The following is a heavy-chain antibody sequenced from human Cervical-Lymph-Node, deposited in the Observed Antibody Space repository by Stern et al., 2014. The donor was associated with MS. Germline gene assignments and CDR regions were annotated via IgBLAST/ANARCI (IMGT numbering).Heavy chain of an antibody. V-gene: IGHV1-24*01. Sequence: VQLVESGAEVKKPGASVKVSCKVSGSTLIDFFIHWVRQPPGKGLEWMGGFDPADGETIYAQKFQGRVTMTEDTSADTAYMELSSLRSDDTAVYYCATDYNYWGQGTLVTVSS. CDR2: FDPADGET. D-gene: IGHD3-10*01. CDR1: GSTLIDFF. J-gene: IGHJ4*02. CDR3: ATDYNY.